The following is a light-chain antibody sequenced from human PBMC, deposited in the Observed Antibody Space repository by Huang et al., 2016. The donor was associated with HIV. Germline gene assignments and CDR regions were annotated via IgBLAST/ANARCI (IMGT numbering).Light chain of an antibody. Sequence: EIVLTQSPASLSLSPGERAMLSCGASQIFSSSYLAWFQQKPGLPPRLLIYDASVRAPGIPDRFSGGGSGTDFTLTISRLEPEDVAVYYCQQYGSSSYTFGQGTKLEIK. CDR1: QIFSSSY. J-gene: IGKJ2*01. CDR2: DAS. V-gene: IGKV3D-20*01. CDR3: QQYGSSSYT.